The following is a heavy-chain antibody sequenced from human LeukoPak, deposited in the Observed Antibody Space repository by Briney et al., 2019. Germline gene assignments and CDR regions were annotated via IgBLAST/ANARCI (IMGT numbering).Heavy chain of an antibody. CDR2: IYYSGST. V-gene: IGHV4-4*02. CDR1: GGSISISNW. D-gene: IGHD4/OR15-4a*01. J-gene: IGHJ3*02. Sequence: SGTLSLTCAVSGGSISISNWWSWVRQPPGKGLEWIGFIYYSGSTNYNPSLKSRVTISVDTSKNQFSLNLSSVTAADTAVYYCARLTDLGLPDAFDIWGRGTLVTVSS. CDR3: ARLTDLGLPDAFDI.